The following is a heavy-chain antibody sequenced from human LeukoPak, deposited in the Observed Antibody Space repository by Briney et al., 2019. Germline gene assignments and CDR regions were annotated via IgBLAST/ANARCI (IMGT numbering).Heavy chain of an antibody. CDR3: ARHDSSSSWDLFDH. D-gene: IGHD6-13*01. CDR1: GGSISSSSYY. Sequence: SETLSLTCTVSGGSISSSSYYWVWIRQPPGKGLEWIGSIYYSGSTYYNPSLKSRVTISVDTSKNQFSLKLSSVTAADTAVYYCARHDSSSSWDLFDHWGQGTLVTVSS. CDR2: IYYSGST. J-gene: IGHJ4*02. V-gene: IGHV4-39*01.